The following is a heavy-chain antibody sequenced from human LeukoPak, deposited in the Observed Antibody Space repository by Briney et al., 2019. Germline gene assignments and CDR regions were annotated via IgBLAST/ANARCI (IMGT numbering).Heavy chain of an antibody. V-gene: IGHV4-59*08. CDR2: IYYSGST. Sequence: SETLRLTCSVSGGSMNSYYWSWIRQSPGKGLEWIGYIYYSGSTNYNPSLKSRVTISVDTSKNQFSLKLSSVTAADTAVYYCARHVWLQPFDYWGQGTLVTVSS. D-gene: IGHD3-9*01. CDR3: ARHVWLQPFDY. J-gene: IGHJ4*02. CDR1: GGSMNSYY.